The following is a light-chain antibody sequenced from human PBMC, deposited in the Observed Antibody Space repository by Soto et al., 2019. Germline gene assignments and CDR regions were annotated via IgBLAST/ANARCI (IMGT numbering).Light chain of an antibody. CDR1: QTISSW. J-gene: IGKJ5*01. V-gene: IGKV1-5*03. Sequence: DIQMTQSPSTLSGSVGDRVTITCRASQTISSWLAWYQQKPGKAPKLLIYKASTLKSGVPSRFSGSGSGTDFTLTTSSLEPEDFAVYYCQQRSNWLITFGQGTRLEIK. CDR3: QQRSNWLIT. CDR2: KAS.